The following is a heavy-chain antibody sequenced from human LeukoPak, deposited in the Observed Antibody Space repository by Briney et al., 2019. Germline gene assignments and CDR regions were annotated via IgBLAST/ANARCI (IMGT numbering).Heavy chain of an antibody. Sequence: ASVKVSCKASGYTFTSYGISWVRQAPGQGLEWMGWISAYNGNTNYAQKLQGRVTMTTDTSTSTAYMELRSLRSDDTAVYYCARAGPDIVVVVAARGNWFDPWGQGTLVTVSS. J-gene: IGHJ5*02. D-gene: IGHD2-15*01. CDR3: ARAGPDIVVVVAARGNWFDP. V-gene: IGHV1-18*01. CDR2: ISAYNGNT. CDR1: GYTFTSYG.